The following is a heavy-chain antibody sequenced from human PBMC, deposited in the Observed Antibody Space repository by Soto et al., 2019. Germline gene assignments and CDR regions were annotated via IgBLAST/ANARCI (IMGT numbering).Heavy chain of an antibody. Sequence: GGSLRLSCAASGFTFSDYYMSWIRQAPGKGLEWVSYISSSGSTIYYADSVKGRFTISRDNAKNSLYLQMNSLRAEDTAVYYCAREIQQLATYYYYGMDVWGQGTTVTVSS. CDR3: AREIQQLATYYYYGMDV. CDR1: GFTFSDYY. V-gene: IGHV3-11*01. J-gene: IGHJ6*02. D-gene: IGHD6-13*01. CDR2: ISSSGSTI.